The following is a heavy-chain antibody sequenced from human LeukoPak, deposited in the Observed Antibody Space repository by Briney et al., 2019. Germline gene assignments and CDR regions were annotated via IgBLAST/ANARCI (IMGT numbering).Heavy chain of an antibody. Sequence: GGSLRLSCAASGFTVSSNHMSWVRQAPGKGLEWVSVIYSGGSTYYADSVKGRFTISRDNSKNTLYLQMNSLRAEDTAVYYCASSSSWSLPFDYWGQGTLVTVSS. J-gene: IGHJ4*02. D-gene: IGHD6-13*01. V-gene: IGHV3-53*01. CDR1: GFTVSSNH. CDR3: ASSSSWSLPFDY. CDR2: IYSGGST.